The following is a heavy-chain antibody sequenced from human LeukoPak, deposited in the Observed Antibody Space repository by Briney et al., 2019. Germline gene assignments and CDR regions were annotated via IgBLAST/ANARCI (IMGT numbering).Heavy chain of an antibody. CDR1: GFTFNNYA. Sequence: QPGRSLRLSCAASGFTFNNYAMHGVRQAPGKGLEWVAVIPYHGSNKNYADSVKGRFTISRDNSKNTLYLQMNSLRAEDTAVYYCAKEQPQTWLFDYWGQGTLVTVSS. D-gene: IGHD5-12*01. CDR3: AKEQPQTWLFDY. J-gene: IGHJ4*02. V-gene: IGHV3-30*04. CDR2: IPYHGSNK.